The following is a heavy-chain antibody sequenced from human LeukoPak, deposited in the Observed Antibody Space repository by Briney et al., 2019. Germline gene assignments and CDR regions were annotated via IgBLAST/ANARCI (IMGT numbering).Heavy chain of an antibody. D-gene: IGHD6-19*01. Sequence: AASVKVSCKVSGYSIIELSTHWVRQAPGKGLEWMGGVNLEHGNPVYAQKFQGRITMTEDTTTDTAYMELHSLTSEDTAVYYCAKGVAVAGTPPGGDYWGQGTLLTVS. CDR1: GYSIIELS. CDR2: VNLEHGNP. V-gene: IGHV1-24*01. J-gene: IGHJ4*02. CDR3: AKGVAVAGTPPGGDY.